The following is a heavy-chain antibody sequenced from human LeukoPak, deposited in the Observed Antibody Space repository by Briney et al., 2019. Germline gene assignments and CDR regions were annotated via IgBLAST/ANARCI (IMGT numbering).Heavy chain of an antibody. D-gene: IGHD2-15*01. CDR3: AGEYCSGGSCKTYYFDY. Sequence: ASVKVSCKASGYTITNNYMHWVRQAPGQGLEWMGVINPSGTGTSYAQKFQGRVTITADESTSTAYMELSSLRSEDTAVYYCAGEYCSGGSCKTYYFDYWGQGTLVTVSS. J-gene: IGHJ4*02. V-gene: IGHV1-46*01. CDR1: GYTITNNY. CDR2: INPSGTGT.